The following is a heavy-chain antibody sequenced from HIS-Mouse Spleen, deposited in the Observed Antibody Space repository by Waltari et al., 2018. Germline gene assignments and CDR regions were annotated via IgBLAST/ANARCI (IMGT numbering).Heavy chain of an antibody. CDR1: GFTFRRYA. J-gene: IGHJ4*02. V-gene: IGHV3-30-3*01. CDR3: ARVTGGGY. CDR2: ISYDGSNK. Sequence: QVQLVESGGGVVQPGRSLRLYCAASGFTFRRYARHWVRPAPGKGLEWVAVISYDGSNKYYADSVKGRFTISRDNSKNTLYLQMNSLRAEDTAVYYCARVTGGGYWGQGTLVTVSS. D-gene: IGHD3-10*01.